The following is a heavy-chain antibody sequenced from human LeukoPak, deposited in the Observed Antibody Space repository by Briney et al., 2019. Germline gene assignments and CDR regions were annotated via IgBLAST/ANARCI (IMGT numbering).Heavy chain of an antibody. CDR3: VKDYSTIAAAANPLFDY. CDR1: GFTFSSYA. D-gene: IGHD6-13*01. CDR2: ITGSGDTT. Sequence: PGGSLRLSCAASGFTFSSYAVTWVRQAPGKGLEWVSGITGSGDTTFYADSVKGRFTISRDNSKNTLYLQMHSLRVEGTAVYYCVKDYSTIAAAANPLFDYWGQGALVTVSS. V-gene: IGHV3-23*01. J-gene: IGHJ4*02.